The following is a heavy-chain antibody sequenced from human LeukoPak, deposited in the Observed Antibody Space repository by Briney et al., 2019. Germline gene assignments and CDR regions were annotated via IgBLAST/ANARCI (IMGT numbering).Heavy chain of an antibody. J-gene: IGHJ4*02. Sequence: ASVRVSCKASGYTFTSYGISWVRQAPGQGLEWMGWISAYNGNTNYAQKLQGRVTMTTDTSTSTAYMELRSLRSDDTAGYYCARAGWIKGDFDYWGQGTLVPVSS. D-gene: IGHD5-12*01. CDR1: GYTFTSYG. V-gene: IGHV1-18*01. CDR2: ISAYNGNT. CDR3: ARAGWIKGDFDY.